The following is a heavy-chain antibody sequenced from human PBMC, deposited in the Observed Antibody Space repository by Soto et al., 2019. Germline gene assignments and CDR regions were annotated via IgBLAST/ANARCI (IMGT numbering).Heavy chain of an antibody. CDR1: GYTFTSYA. Sequence: ASVKVSCKASGYTFTSYAMHWVRQAPGQRLEWMGWINAGNGNTKYSQKFQGRVTITRDTSASTAYMELSSLRSEDTAVYYCARVGHGDYALDYWGQGTLVTVS. CDR3: ARVGHGDYALDY. V-gene: IGHV1-3*01. J-gene: IGHJ4*02. D-gene: IGHD4-17*01. CDR2: INAGNGNT.